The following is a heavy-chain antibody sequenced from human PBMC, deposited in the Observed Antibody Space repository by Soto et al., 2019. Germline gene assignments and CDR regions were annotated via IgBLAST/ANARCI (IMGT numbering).Heavy chain of an antibody. CDR1: GGSARSGNHF. V-gene: IGHV4-61*01. CDR3: ARGGEPLGYYGLDV. Sequence: SETLSLTCSASGGSARSGNHFWNWIRQPPGRGLEWLGYMYYTGVTNYNPSLKSRVSMSVDTSKDQFSLNLTSLTAADTAVYYCARGGEPLGYYGLDVWGQGTTVTVSS. J-gene: IGHJ6*02. CDR2: MYYTGVT.